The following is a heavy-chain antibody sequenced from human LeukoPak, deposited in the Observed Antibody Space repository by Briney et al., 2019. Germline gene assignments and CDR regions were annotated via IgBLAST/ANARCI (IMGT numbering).Heavy chain of an antibody. D-gene: IGHD6-13*01. V-gene: IGHV6-1*01. CDR3: TRGWNWFDP. CDR2: TYYRSKWYK. CDR1: GDSVSINSAT. Sequence: SPTLSLTFAISGDSVSINSATWNWVRQSPARGLESLGSTYYRSKWYKDDAVSVKSRITINADTSKNQFSLQLNSVTPEDTAVYYCTRGWNWFDPWGQGTLVTVSS. J-gene: IGHJ5*02.